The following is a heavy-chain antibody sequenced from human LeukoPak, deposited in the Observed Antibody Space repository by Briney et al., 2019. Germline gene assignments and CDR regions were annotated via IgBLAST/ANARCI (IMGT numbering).Heavy chain of an antibody. Sequence: GASLKISCKGSGYSFTTYWISWVRQMPGKGLEWMGRIDPSDSYTNYSPSFQGHVTISADKSISTAYLQWSSLKASDTAMYYCAIGYGSGSYSSYYFDYWGQGTLVTVSS. J-gene: IGHJ4*02. V-gene: IGHV5-10-1*01. D-gene: IGHD3-10*01. CDR2: IDPSDSYT. CDR1: GYSFTTYW. CDR3: AIGYGSGSYSSYYFDY.